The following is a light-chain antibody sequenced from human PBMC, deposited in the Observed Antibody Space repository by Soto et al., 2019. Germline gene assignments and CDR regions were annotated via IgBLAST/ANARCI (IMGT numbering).Light chain of an antibody. V-gene: IGKV3-20*01. Sequence: EIVLTQSPGTLSLSPGERATLSCRAIQSVSSSYFAWYQQKPGQAPRLLIYGASSRATGIPDRFSGSGSGTDFPLTISRLEPEDFAVYYCQRYGSSPPRYTFGQGTKLEI. CDR3: QRYGSSPPRYT. J-gene: IGKJ2*01. CDR2: GAS. CDR1: QSVSSSY.